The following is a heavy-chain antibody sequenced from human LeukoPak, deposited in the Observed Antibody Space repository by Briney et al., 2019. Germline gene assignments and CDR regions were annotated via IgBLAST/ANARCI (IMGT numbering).Heavy chain of an antibody. J-gene: IGHJ3*02. CDR1: GFTFSSYG. Sequence: GGSLRLSCAASGFTFSSYGMSWVRQAPGKGLEWVAVISYDGSNKYYADSVKGRFTISRDNAKNSLYLQMNSLRAEDTAVYYCARDLREWELLVDAFDIWGQGTMVTVSS. CDR2: ISYDGSNK. D-gene: IGHD1-26*01. V-gene: IGHV3-30*03. CDR3: ARDLREWELLVDAFDI.